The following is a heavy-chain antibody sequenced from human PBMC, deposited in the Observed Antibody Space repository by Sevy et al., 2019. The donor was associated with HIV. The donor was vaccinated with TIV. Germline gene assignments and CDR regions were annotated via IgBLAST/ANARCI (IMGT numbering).Heavy chain of an antibody. CDR1: GGSISSSDTY. Sequence: SETLSLTCTVSGGSISSSDTYWSWIRQPPGRGLEWIGYIHYTGGTYYNPFLRSRVAISVDTSEKQFSLNLSFLTAADTAVYYCASKSGYNHGPFDYWGQGTLVTVS. D-gene: IGHD5-12*01. V-gene: IGHV4-30-4*01. J-gene: IGHJ4*02. CDR3: ASKSGYNHGPFDY. CDR2: IHYTGGT.